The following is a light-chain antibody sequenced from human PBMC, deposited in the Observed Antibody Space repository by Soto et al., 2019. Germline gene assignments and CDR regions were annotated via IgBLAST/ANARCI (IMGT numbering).Light chain of an antibody. J-gene: IGKJ4*01. V-gene: IGKV2-28*01. CDR3: MQALQSPRT. CDR2: LGS. Sequence: DIVMTQSPLSLPVSPGEPASISCRSGQRLLHSNGFNYLDWYLQKPGQSPQLLIYLGSNRASGVPDRFSGSGSGTDFTLNISRVEADDVGVYYCMQALQSPRTFGGGTKVDIK. CDR1: QRLLHSNGFNY.